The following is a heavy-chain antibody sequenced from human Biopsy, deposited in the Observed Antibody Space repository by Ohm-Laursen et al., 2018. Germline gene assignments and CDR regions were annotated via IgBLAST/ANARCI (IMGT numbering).Heavy chain of an antibody. Sequence: SLRLSCTASGFTFNDYAMHWVRQAPGKGLEWVSGISWNSNNIVYADSVKGRFTISRDNARNSLYLQIKSLRTEDTAFYYCAKDTFADLRGAFGWYGVDYWGQGTMVTVSS. CDR1: GFTFNDYA. D-gene: IGHD2-15*01. CDR3: AKDTFADLRGAFGWYGVDY. V-gene: IGHV3-9*01. CDR2: ISWNSNNI. J-gene: IGHJ4*02.